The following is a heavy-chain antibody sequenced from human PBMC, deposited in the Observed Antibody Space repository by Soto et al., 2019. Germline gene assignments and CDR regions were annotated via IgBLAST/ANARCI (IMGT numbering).Heavy chain of an antibody. CDR3: ARVSGGGYDY. Sequence: QVQLVQSGPEVKKPGASVKVSCKASGYRFSGYGMSWLRQAPGQGLEWMGWINGYNGNTKHAQKFRDRVTLTSDTPTNTASMELRSLNSDETAVYFCARVSGGGYDYWCQGTLISVSS. CDR2: INGYNGNT. V-gene: IGHV1-18*01. CDR1: GYRFSGYG. J-gene: IGHJ4*02. D-gene: IGHD3-16*01.